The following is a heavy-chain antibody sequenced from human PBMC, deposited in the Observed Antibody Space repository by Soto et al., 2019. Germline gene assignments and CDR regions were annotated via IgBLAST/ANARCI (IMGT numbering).Heavy chain of an antibody. CDR3: ARDRFRYCSGGSCYFDY. CDR2: ISAYNGNT. J-gene: IGHJ4*02. CDR1: GYTFTSYG. V-gene: IGHV1-18*01. D-gene: IGHD2-15*01. Sequence: ASVKVSCKASGYTFTSYGISWVRQAPGQGLEWMGWISAYNGNTNYAQKLQGRVTMTTDTSTSTAYMELRSLRSDDTAVYYCARDRFRYCSGGSCYFDYWGQGTLVTVSS.